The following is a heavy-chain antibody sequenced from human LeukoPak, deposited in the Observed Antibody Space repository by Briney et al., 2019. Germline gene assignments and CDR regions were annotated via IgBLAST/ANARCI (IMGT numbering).Heavy chain of an antibody. J-gene: IGHJ4*02. V-gene: IGHV3-11*04. CDR2: ISSSGSTI. CDR3: ARVGAPLGYCSGGSCPFDY. Sequence: GGSLRLSCAASGFTFSDYYMSWIRQAPGKGLEWVSYISSSGSTIYYADSVKGRFTISRDNAKNSLYLQMNSLRAEDTAVYYCARVGAPLGYCSGGSCPFDYWGQGTLVTVSS. D-gene: IGHD2-15*01. CDR1: GFTFSDYY.